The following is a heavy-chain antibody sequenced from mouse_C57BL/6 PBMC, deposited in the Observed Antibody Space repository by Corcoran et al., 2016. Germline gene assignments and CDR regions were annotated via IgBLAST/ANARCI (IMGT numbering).Heavy chain of an antibody. CDR3: ARDGYYGSSYWYFDV. D-gene: IGHD1-1*01. V-gene: IGHV9-3*01. CDR2: INTYSGVP. J-gene: IGHJ1*03. Sequence: QIQLVQSGPELKKPGETVKISCKASGYTFTTYGMSWVKQAPGKGLKWMGWINTYSGVPTYADDFKGRFAFSLETSASTAYLQINNLKNEDTATYCCARDGYYGSSYWYFDVWGTGTTVTVSS. CDR1: GYTFTTYG.